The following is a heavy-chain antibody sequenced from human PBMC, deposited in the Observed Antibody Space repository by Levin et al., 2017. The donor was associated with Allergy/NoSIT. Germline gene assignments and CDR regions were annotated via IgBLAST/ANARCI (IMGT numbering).Heavy chain of an antibody. D-gene: IGHD3-22*01. J-gene: IGHJ4*02. Sequence: GGSLRLSCAASGFTFSSYSMNWVRQAPGKGLEWVSYISSSSSTIYYADSVKGRFTISRDNAKNSLYLQMNSLRAEDTAVYYCAREDLYYYDSSGYAPFDYWGQGTLVTVSS. CDR3: AREDLYYYDSSGYAPFDY. CDR2: ISSSSSTI. V-gene: IGHV3-48*01. CDR1: GFTFSSYS.